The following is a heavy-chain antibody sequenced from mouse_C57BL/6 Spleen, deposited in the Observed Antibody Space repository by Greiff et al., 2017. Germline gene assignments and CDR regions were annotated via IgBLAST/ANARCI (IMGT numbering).Heavy chain of an antibody. J-gene: IGHJ3*01. Sequence: EVKVVESGGYLVKPGGSLKLSCAASGFPFSSYGMSLVRLTPDQRLEWVATISSGGGYTYYPDSVKGRFTISRDTAKNTLYLQMSSLKSEDTAMYYCARQWAEDYGSSSLFADWGKGTLVTVSA. V-gene: IGHV5-6*01. D-gene: IGHD1-1*01. CDR1: GFPFSSYG. CDR2: ISSGGGYT. CDR3: ARQWAEDYGSSSLFAD.